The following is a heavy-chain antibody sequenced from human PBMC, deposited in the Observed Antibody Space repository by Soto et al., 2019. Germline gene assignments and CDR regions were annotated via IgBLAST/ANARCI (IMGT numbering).Heavy chain of an antibody. CDR2: ISGSGAST. D-gene: IGHD3-10*01. J-gene: IGHJ3*02. Sequence: EVQLLESGGGLVQPGGSLRLSCEASGFTFNIFGLNWVRQAPGKGLEWFSAISGSGASTYYADSVKGRFSISRDNSKNTLFLHMTSLRTEDTAIYYCAKVDRGVRLGELWRPDDGIDIWGQGTMGTVS. CDR3: AKVDRGVRLGELWRPDDGIDI. CDR1: GFTFNIFG. V-gene: IGHV3-23*01.